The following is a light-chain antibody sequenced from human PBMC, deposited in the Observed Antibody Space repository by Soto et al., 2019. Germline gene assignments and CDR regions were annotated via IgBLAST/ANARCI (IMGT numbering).Light chain of an antibody. J-gene: IGKJ1*01. Sequence: EIVLTQSPATLSVSPGESATLSCRASQSLGRYLAWYQQKPGQAPRLLIHGASSRATGIPDRFSGSGSGTDFTLTISSLEPEDFAVYYCQKYGSSPPWTFGQGTKVDIK. CDR1: QSLGRY. CDR2: GAS. V-gene: IGKV3-20*01. CDR3: QKYGSSPPWT.